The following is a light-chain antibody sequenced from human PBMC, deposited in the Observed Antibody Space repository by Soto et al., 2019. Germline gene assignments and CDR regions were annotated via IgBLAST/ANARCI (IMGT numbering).Light chain of an antibody. Sequence: QSVLTQPTSLSSAPGQTVTISCSGPSSNIGNNYVSWYQHFPGTAPKLLIYEDNKRPSEIPDRFSGSKSGTSATLGITGLQTGDEADYYCGTWDNSLSIYVFATGTKVTVL. CDR2: EDN. CDR1: SSNIGNNY. CDR3: GTWDNSLSIYV. J-gene: IGLJ1*01. V-gene: IGLV1-51*02.